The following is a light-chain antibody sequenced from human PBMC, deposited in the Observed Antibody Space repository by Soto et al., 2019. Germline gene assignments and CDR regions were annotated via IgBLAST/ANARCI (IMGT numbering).Light chain of an antibody. J-gene: IGKJ5*01. V-gene: IGKV3-20*01. Sequence: EIVLTQSPGTLSLSPGERATLSCRAIQSVSSSYLAWYQQKPGQAPRLLIYGASSRATGIPDRFSGGGSGTDFTLTISRLEPEDFAVYYCQQYGSSPRITFGQGTRLEIK. CDR2: GAS. CDR1: QSVSSSY. CDR3: QQYGSSPRIT.